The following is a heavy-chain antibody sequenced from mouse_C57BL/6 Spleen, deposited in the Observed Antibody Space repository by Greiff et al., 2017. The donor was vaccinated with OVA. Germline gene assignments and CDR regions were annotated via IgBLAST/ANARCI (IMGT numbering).Heavy chain of an antibody. J-gene: IGHJ2*01. Sequence: QVQLQQPGAELVRPGTSVKLSCKASGYTFTSYWMHWVKQRPGQGLEWIGVIDPSDSYTNYNQKFKGKATLTVDTSSSTAYMQLSSLTSEDSAVYYCARRGPYRGDYWGQGTTLTVSS. CDR3: ARRGPYRGDY. D-gene: IGHD6-5*01. CDR2: IDPSDSYT. CDR1: GYTFTSYW. V-gene: IGHV1-59*01.